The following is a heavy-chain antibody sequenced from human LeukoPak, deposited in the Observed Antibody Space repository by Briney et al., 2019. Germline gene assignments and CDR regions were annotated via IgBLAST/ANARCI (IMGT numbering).Heavy chain of an antibody. CDR1: GFTFDDYG. J-gene: IGHJ4*02. CDR2: INWNGGST. Sequence: PGGSLRLSCAASGFTFDDYGMSWVRQAPGKGLEWVSGINWNGGSTGYADSVKGRFTISRDNAKNSLYLQMNSLRAEDTALYYCARAHRSYDILTGYDYWGQGTLVTVSS. V-gene: IGHV3-20*04. CDR3: ARAHRSYDILTGYDY. D-gene: IGHD3-9*01.